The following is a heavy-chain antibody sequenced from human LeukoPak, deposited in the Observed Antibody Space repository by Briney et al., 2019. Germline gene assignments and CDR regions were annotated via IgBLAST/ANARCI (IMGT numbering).Heavy chain of an antibody. D-gene: IGHD5-24*01. Sequence: GESLEISCKGLGYSFTSYWNAWVRQRPGKGLEWMGIIYPGGSETRYDPSFQGQVTISADRSTSTAYLQWSSLGASDTAMYYCARASRDGYNQNFDHWGQGTLVTVSS. J-gene: IGHJ4*02. CDR2: IYPGGSET. V-gene: IGHV5-51*01. CDR3: ARASRDGYNQNFDH. CDR1: GYSFTSYW.